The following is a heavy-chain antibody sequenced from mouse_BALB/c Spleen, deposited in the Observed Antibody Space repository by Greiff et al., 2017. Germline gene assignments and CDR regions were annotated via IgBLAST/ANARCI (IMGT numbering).Heavy chain of an antibody. D-gene: IGHD1-1*01. CDR3: ARGGYYGSSYGYFDV. CDR1: GYSFTSYW. CDR2: IHPSDSET. J-gene: IGHJ1*01. Sequence: QVQLKQPGAELVRPGASVKLSCKASGYSFTSYWMNWVKQRPGQGLEWIGMIHPSDSETRLNQKFKDKATLTVDKSSSTAYMQLSRLTSEDSAVYFCARGGYYGSSYGYFDVWGAGTTVTVSS. V-gene: IGHV1-61*01.